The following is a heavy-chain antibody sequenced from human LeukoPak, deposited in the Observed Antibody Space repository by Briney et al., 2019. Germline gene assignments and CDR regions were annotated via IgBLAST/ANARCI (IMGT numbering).Heavy chain of an antibody. D-gene: IGHD4-17*01. Sequence: SETLSLTCAVSGGSISSYYWSWIRQPPGKGLEWIGYIYYSGSTNYNPSLKSRVTISVDTSKNQFSLKLSSVTAADTAVYYCARAPTVKPYYYYGMDVWGQGTTVTVSS. CDR1: GGSISSYY. CDR3: ARAPTVKPYYYYGMDV. CDR2: IYYSGST. V-gene: IGHV4-59*12. J-gene: IGHJ6*02.